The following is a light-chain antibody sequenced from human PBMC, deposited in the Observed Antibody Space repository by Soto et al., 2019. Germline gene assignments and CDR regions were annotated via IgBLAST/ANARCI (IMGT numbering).Light chain of an antibody. Sequence: IVLPQSTANVSLSPGERATLSCRASQSVSSYLAWYQQKPGQAPRLLIYDASNRATGIPARFSGSGSGTDFTLTISRLEPEDFAVYYCQQYWTFGQGTKVDIK. J-gene: IGKJ1*01. CDR1: QSVSSY. CDR2: DAS. V-gene: IGKV3-11*01. CDR3: QQYWT.